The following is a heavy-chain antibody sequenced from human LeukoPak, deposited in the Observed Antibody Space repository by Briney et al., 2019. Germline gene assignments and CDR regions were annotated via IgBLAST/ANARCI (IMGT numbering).Heavy chain of an antibody. V-gene: IGHV4-34*01. Sequence: SETLSLTCAVYGGASSGYYCSWIRQPPGKGLECIWEINHSGSTNYNPSLKSRVTIPVDTSQNQFSLKLSSVAAADTAVYYCARRGSGWFLGGRAFDYWGQGTLVTVSS. CDR1: GGASSGYY. CDR3: ARRGSGWFLGGRAFDY. D-gene: IGHD6-19*01. J-gene: IGHJ4*02. CDR2: INHSGST.